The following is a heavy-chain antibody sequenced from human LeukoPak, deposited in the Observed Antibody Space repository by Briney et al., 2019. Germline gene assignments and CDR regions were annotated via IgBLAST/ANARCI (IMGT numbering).Heavy chain of an antibody. CDR1: GYTFTGYH. CDR2: INPNSGDT. Sequence: ASVKVSFKASGYTFTGYHMHWVRQAPRQGLEWMGWINPNSGDTNYAQKFQGRVSMTRGTSISTAYMDLSGLRSDDTALYYCARGLGWDSGTYLGAWGQGTLVTVSS. D-gene: IGHD1-26*01. CDR3: ARGLGWDSGTYLGA. J-gene: IGHJ5*02. V-gene: IGHV1-2*02.